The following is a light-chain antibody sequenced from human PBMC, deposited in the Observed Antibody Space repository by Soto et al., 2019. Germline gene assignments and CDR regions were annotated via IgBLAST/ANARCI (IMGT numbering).Light chain of an antibody. V-gene: IGKV3-11*01. CDR1: QRISSY. CDR3: QQRSSWPLT. Sequence: EIVLTQSPATLSLSPGERATLSCRASQRISSYLAWYQQKPGQAPRLLIYDASNRATGIPARFSGSGSGTDFPLTSSSLEPEDFAVYYCQQRSSWPLTFGGGTKVEIK. CDR2: DAS. J-gene: IGKJ4*01.